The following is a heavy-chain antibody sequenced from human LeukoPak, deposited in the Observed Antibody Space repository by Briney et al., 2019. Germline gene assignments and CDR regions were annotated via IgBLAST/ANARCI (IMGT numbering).Heavy chain of an antibody. V-gene: IGHV7-4-1*02. J-gene: IGHJ4*02. CDR2: INTNTGNP. CDR1: GYTFTGYY. CDR3: ARAACSGGSCYPSD. Sequence: ASVNVSCKASGYTFTGYYMHWVRQAPGQGLEWMGWINTNTGNPTYAQGFTGRFVFSLDTSVSTAYLQISSLKAEDTAVYYCARAACSGGSCYPSDWGQGTLVTVSS. D-gene: IGHD2-15*01.